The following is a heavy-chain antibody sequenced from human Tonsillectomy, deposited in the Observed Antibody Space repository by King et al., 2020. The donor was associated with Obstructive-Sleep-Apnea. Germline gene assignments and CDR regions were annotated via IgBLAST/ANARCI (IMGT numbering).Heavy chain of an antibody. D-gene: IGHD6-13*01. CDR1: GFTFSSYA. V-gene: IGHV3-30*04. J-gene: IGHJ4*02. Sequence: QLVQSGGGVVQPGRSLRLSCAASGFTFSSYAVHWVRQAPGKGLEWVAVISYDGSNKYYADSVKGRFTISRDNSKNTLYLQMNSLRAEDTAVYYCARGGGSSWYFDYWGQGTLVTVSS. CDR2: ISYDGSNK. CDR3: ARGGGSSWYFDY.